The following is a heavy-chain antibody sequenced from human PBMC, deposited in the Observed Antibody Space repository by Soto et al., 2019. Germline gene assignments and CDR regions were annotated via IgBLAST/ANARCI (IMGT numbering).Heavy chain of an antibody. CDR3: ARGDGTGLHSSGWSPRF. D-gene: IGHD6-13*01. V-gene: IGHV3-23*01. J-gene: IGHJ4*02. Sequence: EVKLLESGGGLVQPGGSLRLSCEAFGVRFSGYAMSWVRQAPGKGLEWVASISGDADTIYYGDSVKGRFTLSRDNAKRSLFLQMNSLRVEDTAVYYCARGDGTGLHSSGWSPRFWGQGTLVTVSS. CDR2: ISGDADTI. CDR1: GVRFSGYA.